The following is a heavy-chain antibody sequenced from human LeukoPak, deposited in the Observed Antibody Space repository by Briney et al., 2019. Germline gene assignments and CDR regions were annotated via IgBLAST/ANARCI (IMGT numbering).Heavy chain of an antibody. D-gene: IGHD3-16*01. CDR2: IRRGANSYTT. CDR1: GFTFSDYI. CDR3: SRDGGEGGNSAFDI. V-gene: IGHV3-72*01. J-gene: IGHJ3*02. Sequence: GGSLRLSCAASGFTFSDYIMDWVRQAPGKGLEWVGRIRRGANSYTTEYAASVKGRFTISSDDSKNSLYLHMNSLKTEDTAVYHCSRDGGEGGNSAFDIWAKGQWSPSLQ.